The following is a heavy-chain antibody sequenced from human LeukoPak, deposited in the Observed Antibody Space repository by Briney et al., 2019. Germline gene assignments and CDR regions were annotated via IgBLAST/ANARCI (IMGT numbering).Heavy chain of an antibody. CDR1: GFTFSSYA. Sequence: GGSLRLSCAASGFTFSSYAMHWVRQAPGKGLEWVAVISYDGSNKYYADSVKGRFTISRDNSKNTLYLQMNSLRAEDTAVYYCARDAYYYDSSGYYLYWGQGTLVTVSS. V-gene: IGHV3-30*04. J-gene: IGHJ4*02. CDR2: ISYDGSNK. D-gene: IGHD3-22*01. CDR3: ARDAYYYDSSGYYLY.